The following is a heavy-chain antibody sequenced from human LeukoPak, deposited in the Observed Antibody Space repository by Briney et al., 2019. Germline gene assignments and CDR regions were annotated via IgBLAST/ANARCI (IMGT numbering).Heavy chain of an antibody. CDR1: SDSIRSYY. D-gene: IGHD3-16*01. J-gene: IGHJ4*02. CDR2: VYYTGSI. CDR3: AAEERNYGLQ. V-gene: IGHV4-59*01. Sequence: PSETLSLTCNVSSDSIRSYYWSWFRQPPGKGLEWIGYVYYTGSINYSPSLESRVTISLDTLKKQFFLRLTSLTAADTAVYYCAAEERNYGLQWGQGTLVTVSS.